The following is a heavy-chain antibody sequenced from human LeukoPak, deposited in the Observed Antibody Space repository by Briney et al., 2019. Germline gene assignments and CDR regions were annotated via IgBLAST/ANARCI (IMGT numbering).Heavy chain of an antibody. CDR2: ISGSGSST. Sequence: GGSLRLSCAASGFTFSSYAMSWVRQAPGKGLEWVSVISGSGSSTYYADSVKGRFTISGDNSKNTLYLQMNSLRAEDTAVYYCAKPRENSSGVGRYFDYWGQGTLVTVSS. CDR3: AKPRENSSGVGRYFDY. V-gene: IGHV3-23*01. D-gene: IGHD6-19*01. CDR1: GFTFSSYA. J-gene: IGHJ4*02.